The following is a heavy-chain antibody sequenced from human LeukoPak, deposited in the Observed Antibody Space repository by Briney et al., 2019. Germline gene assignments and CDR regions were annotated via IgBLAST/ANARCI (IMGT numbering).Heavy chain of an antibody. CDR3: ARDPSSWYYYYMDV. Sequence: GSLRLSCAASGFTFSSYSMNWVRQAPGKGLEWGSYISSSSSTIYYADSVKGRFTISRDNAKNSLYLQMNSLRAEDTAVYYCARDPSSWYYYYMDVWGKGTTVTVSS. J-gene: IGHJ6*03. CDR2: ISSSSSTI. D-gene: IGHD6-13*01. CDR1: GFTFSSYS. V-gene: IGHV3-48*01.